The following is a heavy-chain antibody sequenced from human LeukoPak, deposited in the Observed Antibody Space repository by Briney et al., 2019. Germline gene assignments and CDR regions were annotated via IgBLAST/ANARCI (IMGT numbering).Heavy chain of an antibody. CDR2: IYGSGEGQT. CDR3: AKDVKSDGVWDIDR. Sequence: GGSLRLSCAASGFTFRAYTMNWVRQAPGKGLEWVSGIYGSGEGQTFYADSVRGRFTISRDDSRNLVLLHMDNLRVEDTALYYCAKDVKSDGVWDIDRWGQGTLVTVSS. V-gene: IGHV3-23*01. CDR1: GFTFRAYT. D-gene: IGHD2-15*01. J-gene: IGHJ5*02.